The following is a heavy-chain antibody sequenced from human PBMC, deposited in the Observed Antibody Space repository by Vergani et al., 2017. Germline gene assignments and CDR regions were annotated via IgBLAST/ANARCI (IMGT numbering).Heavy chain of an antibody. CDR2: IYYRGST. V-gene: IGHV4-61*10. CDR1: GGSVSSGSYY. CDR3: ARVYGSGSFDY. D-gene: IGHD3-10*01. Sequence: QVQLQESGPGLVKPSETLSLTCTVPGGSVSSGSYYWSWIRQPAGKGLEWIGYIYYRGSTNYNPSLKSRVTISVDTSKNQFSLKLSSVTAADTAVDYCARVYGSGSFDYWDQGTLVTVSS. J-gene: IGHJ4*02.